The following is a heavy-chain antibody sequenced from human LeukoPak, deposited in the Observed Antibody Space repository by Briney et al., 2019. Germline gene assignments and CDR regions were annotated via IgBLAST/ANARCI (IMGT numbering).Heavy chain of an antibody. CDR3: ASTISRGYDIDY. J-gene: IGHJ4*02. Sequence: SVKVSCKASGGAFSSYTISWVRQAPGQGLEWMGRIIPILGIANYAQKFQGRVTITADKSTSTAYMELSSLRSEDTAVYYCASTISRGYDIDYWGQGTLVTVSS. CDR1: GGAFSSYT. D-gene: IGHD5-12*01. CDR2: IIPILGIA. V-gene: IGHV1-69*02.